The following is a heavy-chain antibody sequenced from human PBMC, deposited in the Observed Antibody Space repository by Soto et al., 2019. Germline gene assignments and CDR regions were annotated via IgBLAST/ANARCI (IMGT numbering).Heavy chain of an antibody. V-gene: IGHV3-64*01. CDR1: GFTFSSYA. J-gene: IGHJ6*03. Sequence: EVQLVESGGGLVQPGGSLRLSCAASGFTFSSYAMHWVRQAPGKGLEYVSAISSNGGSTYYANSVKGRFTISRDNSKNTLYLQMGSLRAEDMAVYYCARGGETYYDFWSGYGGLDYYMDVRGKGTTVTVSS. CDR2: ISSNGGST. D-gene: IGHD3-3*01. CDR3: ARGGETYYDFWSGYGGLDYYMDV.